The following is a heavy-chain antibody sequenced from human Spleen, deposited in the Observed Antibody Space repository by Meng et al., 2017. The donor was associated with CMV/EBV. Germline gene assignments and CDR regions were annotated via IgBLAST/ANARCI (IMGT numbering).Heavy chain of an antibody. CDR1: RFTFSASY. V-gene: IGHV3-11*01. J-gene: IGHJ6*02. CDR3: ARGGGDINVVLLPAAYV. CDR2: LSDRGTTI. Sequence: GGSLRLSCAASRFTFSASYMSWIRQAPGKGLASCSDLSDRGTTINYADSVKGRLTLSRDNAKKSLYLHMNSLRADDAAVYSCARGGGDINVVLLPAAYVWGRGATVTVSS. D-gene: IGHD2-2*01.